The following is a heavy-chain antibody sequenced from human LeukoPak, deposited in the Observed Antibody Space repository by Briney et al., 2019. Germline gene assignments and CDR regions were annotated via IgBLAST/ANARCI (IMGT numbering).Heavy chain of an antibody. CDR1: GGSISSYY. CDR2: INHSGST. CDR3: ARGVHDCSSTSCYGPHGGMDV. J-gene: IGHJ6*02. V-gene: IGHV4-34*01. Sequence: SETLSLTCTVSGGSISSYYWSWIRQPPGKGLEWIGEINHSGSTNYNPSLKSRVTISVDTSKNQFSLKLSSVTAADTAVYYCARGVHDCSSTSCYGPHGGMDVWGQGTTVTVSS. D-gene: IGHD2-2*01.